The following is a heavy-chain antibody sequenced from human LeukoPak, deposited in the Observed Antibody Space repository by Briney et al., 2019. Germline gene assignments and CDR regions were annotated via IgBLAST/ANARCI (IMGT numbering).Heavy chain of an antibody. CDR2: INPNSGGT. Sequence: GASVKVSCKASGYTFTGYYMHWVRQAPGQGLEWMGRINPNSGGTNYAQKFQGRVTMTRDMSISTAYMELSRLRSDDTAVYYCARPTYYYDSSGYSNFDYWGQGTLVIVSS. CDR3: ARPTYYYDSSGYSNFDY. CDR1: GYTFTGYY. D-gene: IGHD3-22*01. J-gene: IGHJ4*02. V-gene: IGHV1-2*06.